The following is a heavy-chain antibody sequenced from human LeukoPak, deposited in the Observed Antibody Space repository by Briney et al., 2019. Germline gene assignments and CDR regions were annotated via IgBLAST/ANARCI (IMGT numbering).Heavy chain of an antibody. CDR2: IYYSGST. Sequence: SETLSLTCTVSGGSISSSSYYWGWVRQPPGKGVEWIGSIYYSGSTYYNPSLKSRVTISVDTSKNQFSLKLSSVTAADTAVYYCARVGYCSGGSCYPPFDYWGQGTLVTVSS. D-gene: IGHD2-15*01. CDR1: GGSISSSSYY. CDR3: ARVGYCSGGSCYPPFDY. V-gene: IGHV4-39*01. J-gene: IGHJ4*02.